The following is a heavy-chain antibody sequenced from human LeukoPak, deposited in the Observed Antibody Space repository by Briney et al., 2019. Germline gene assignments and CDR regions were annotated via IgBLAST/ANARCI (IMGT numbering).Heavy chain of an antibody. D-gene: IGHD1-26*01. CDR1: GFTLSSYG. V-gene: IGHV3-33*01. J-gene: IGHJ4*02. CDR2: IWYDGSNK. Sequence: GGSLRLSCAASGFTLSSYGMHWVRQAPGKGLEWVAVIWYDGSNKYYADSVKGRFTISRDNSKNTLYLQMNSLRAEDTAVYYCARDGSRGGNYFDYWGQGTLVTVSS. CDR3: ARDGSRGGNYFDY.